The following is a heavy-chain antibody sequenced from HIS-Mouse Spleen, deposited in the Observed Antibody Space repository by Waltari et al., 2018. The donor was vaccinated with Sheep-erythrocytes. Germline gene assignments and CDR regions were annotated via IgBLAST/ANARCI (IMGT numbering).Heavy chain of an antibody. CDR1: GFTFDDYA. V-gene: IGHV3-9*01. CDR3: AKDIGTGLSYGMDV. CDR2: IRWNSGSI. Sequence: EVQLVESGGGLVQPGRSLRLSCAASGFTFDDYAMHWVRQAPGKGLEWVSRIRWNSGSIGYADSVKGRFTISRDNAKNSLYLQMNSLRAEDTALYYCAKDIGTGLSYGMDVWGQGTTVTVSS. J-gene: IGHJ6*02. D-gene: IGHD1-1*01.